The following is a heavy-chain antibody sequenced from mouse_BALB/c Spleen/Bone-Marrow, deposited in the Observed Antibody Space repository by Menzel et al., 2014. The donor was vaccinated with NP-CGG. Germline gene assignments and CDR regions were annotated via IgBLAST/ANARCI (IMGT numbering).Heavy chain of an antibody. D-gene: IGHD2-14*01. CDR3: ARNRYDWFAY. V-gene: IGHV5-6-3*01. CDR1: VFTFSSYD. J-gene: IGHJ3*01. Sequence: AQLVESGGVLVQPGGALKLCCAASVFTFSSYDMSWVRQTPDKRLELVATINTNGGTTYYPYSVKDRFTISRDNAKSTLYLQMSSLKSADTAIYYCARNRYDWFAYWGQGTLVTVSA. CDR2: INTNGGTT.